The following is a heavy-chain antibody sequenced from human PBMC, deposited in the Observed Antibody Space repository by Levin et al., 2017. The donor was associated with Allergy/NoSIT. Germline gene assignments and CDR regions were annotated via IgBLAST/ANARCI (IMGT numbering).Heavy chain of an antibody. J-gene: IGHJ6*03. CDR1: GGSISSGDYY. Sequence: SETLSLTCTVSGGSISSGDYYWSWLRQPPGTGLEWIGYIFYTGDTFYNPSLKSRVTISVDTSKNQFSLKLSSVTAADTAVFYCARAPPTYGDYSWDYYYYMDVWGKGTTVTVSS. CDR3: ARAPPTYGDYSWDYYYYMDV. D-gene: IGHD4-17*01. CDR2: IFYTGDT. V-gene: IGHV4-30-4*01.